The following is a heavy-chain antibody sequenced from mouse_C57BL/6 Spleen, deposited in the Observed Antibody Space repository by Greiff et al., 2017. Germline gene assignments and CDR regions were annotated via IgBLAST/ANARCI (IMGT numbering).Heavy chain of an antibody. D-gene: IGHD3-2*02. CDR1: GYAFSSSW. J-gene: IGHJ3*01. CDR2: IYPGDGDT. CDR3: ARARDSSGYWFSY. V-gene: IGHV1-82*01. Sequence: VQLQQSGPELVKPGASVKISCKASGYAFSSSWMNWVKQRPGKGLEWIGRIYPGDGDTNYNGKFKGKATLTADKSSSTAYMQLSSLTSEDSAVYFCARARDSSGYWFSYCGQGTLVTVSA.